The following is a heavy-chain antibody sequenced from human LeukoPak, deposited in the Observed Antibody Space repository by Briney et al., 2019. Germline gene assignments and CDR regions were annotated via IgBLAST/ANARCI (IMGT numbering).Heavy chain of an antibody. Sequence: PSETLSLTCTVSGGSISSYYWSWIRQPPGKGLEWIGYIYYSGSTNYNPSLKSRVTISVDTSKNQFSLKLSSVTAADTAVYYCASLPVGYDSSGYYYPRPPYFDYWGQGTLVTVSS. D-gene: IGHD3-22*01. CDR3: ASLPVGYDSSGYYYPRPPYFDY. CDR1: GGSISSYY. CDR2: IYYSGST. V-gene: IGHV4-59*01. J-gene: IGHJ4*02.